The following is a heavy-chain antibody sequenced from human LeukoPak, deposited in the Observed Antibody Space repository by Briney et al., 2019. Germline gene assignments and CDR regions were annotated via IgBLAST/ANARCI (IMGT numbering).Heavy chain of an antibody. CDR2: KYYSGST. Sequence: PSETLSLTCDVAGVSINTSCYYWTWIRQPPGKGLEWIGYKYYSGSTRYNSSLRSRLTISLDTSKNQFSLRLTSVTAADTAVYYCARGRSYVFDFDSWGPGTLVTVSS. CDR3: ARGRSYVFDFDS. V-gene: IGHV4-61*01. J-gene: IGHJ4*02. D-gene: IGHD3-16*01. CDR1: GVSINTSCYY.